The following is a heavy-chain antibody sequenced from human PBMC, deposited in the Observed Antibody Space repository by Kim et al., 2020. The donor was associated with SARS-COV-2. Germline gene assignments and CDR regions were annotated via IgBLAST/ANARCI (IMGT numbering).Heavy chain of an antibody. CDR3: AKGRGRSRYSDCGF. D-gene: IGHD2-15*01. CDR1: GFTFSSYA. Sequence: GGSLRLSCAASGFTFSSYAMTWVRQAPGKGLEWVSAISGSGDGTFYTGSVKGRFTISRDNSKDTLYLQMNSLRAEDTAVYYCAKGRGRSRYSDCGFWGQG. V-gene: IGHV3-23*01. CDR2: ISGSGDGT. J-gene: IGHJ1*01.